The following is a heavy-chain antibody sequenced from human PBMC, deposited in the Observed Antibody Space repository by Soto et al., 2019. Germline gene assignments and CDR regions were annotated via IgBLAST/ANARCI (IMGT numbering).Heavy chain of an antibody. D-gene: IGHD3-10*01. CDR2: IYPGGVNV. V-gene: IGHV1-46*01. Sequence: ASVKVSCKAIGYSFTSHYMHWVRQAPGQGLEWMGTIYPGGVNVAYAQKFEGRVTMTKDTSKNQFSLKLSSVTAADTAVYYCARNYGSGKGWFDPWGQGTLVTVSS. CDR3: ARNYGSGKGWFDP. J-gene: IGHJ5*02. CDR1: GYSFTSHY.